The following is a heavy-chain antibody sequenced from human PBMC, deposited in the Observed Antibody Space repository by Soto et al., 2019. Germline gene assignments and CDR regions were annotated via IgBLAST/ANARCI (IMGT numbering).Heavy chain of an antibody. V-gene: IGHV4-59*01. CDR2: IYYSGST. CDR1: GGSISSYY. CDR3: ARSRHLFDL. Sequence: PSETLSLTCTVSGGSISSYYWSWIRQPPGKGLEWIGYIYYSGSTNYNPSLKSRVTISVDTSKNQFSLKLSSVTASDTAVYYCARSRHLFDLWGQGSLVTVSS. J-gene: IGHJ5*02.